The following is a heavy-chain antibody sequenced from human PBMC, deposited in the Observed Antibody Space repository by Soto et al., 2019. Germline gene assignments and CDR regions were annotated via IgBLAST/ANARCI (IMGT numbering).Heavy chain of an antibody. V-gene: IGHV3-23*01. J-gene: IGHJ6*03. CDR3: ATDRGAFDYYYYMAA. D-gene: IGHD3-10*01. Sequence: EVQLLESGGDLVQPGGSLRLSCAASGFTFSNYAMSWVRQVPGKGLEWVSAISGGGGNTYYADSVKGRFTISRDNSKNTLYLQVHSLRAEDTATSHCATDRGAFDYYYYMAAWGKGTTVTVSS. CDR2: ISGGGGNT. CDR1: GFTFSNYA.